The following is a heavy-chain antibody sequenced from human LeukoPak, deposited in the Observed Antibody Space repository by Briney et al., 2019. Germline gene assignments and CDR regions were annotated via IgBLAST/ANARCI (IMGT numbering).Heavy chain of an antibody. CDR1: GGSISSYY. CDR2: VHYSGST. J-gene: IGHJ4*02. Sequence: SETLSLTCTVSGGSISSYYWSWIRQPPGKGLEWIGYVHYSGSTNYNPSLKSRVTISVDTSKNQFSLKLSSVTAADTAVYYCARTTRLSSGYYHFDYWGQGTLVTVSS. D-gene: IGHD3-22*01. CDR3: ARTTRLSSGYYHFDY. V-gene: IGHV4-59*01.